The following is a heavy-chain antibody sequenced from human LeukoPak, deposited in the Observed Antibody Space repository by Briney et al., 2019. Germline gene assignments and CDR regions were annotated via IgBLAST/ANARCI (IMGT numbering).Heavy chain of an antibody. Sequence: PGGSLRLSCAGSGFTFSSYSMNWVRQAPGKGLEWVSYISRSGSTILYADSVKGRFTISRDNAKNSLYLQMNSLRAEDTAVYYCARGSYGDYALDYWGQGTLVTVSS. CDR3: ARGSYGDYALDY. V-gene: IGHV3-48*04. CDR1: GFTFSSYS. CDR2: ISRSGSTI. D-gene: IGHD4-17*01. J-gene: IGHJ4*02.